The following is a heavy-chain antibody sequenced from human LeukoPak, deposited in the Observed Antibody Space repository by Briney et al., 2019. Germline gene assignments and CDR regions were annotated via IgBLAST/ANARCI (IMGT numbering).Heavy chain of an antibody. CDR3: ARDTDSSGYY. Sequence: GASVKVSCKASGYTLTGYYMHWVRQAPGQGLEWVGWINPNSGGTNYAQKFQGRVTMTRDTSTSTVYMELSSLRSEDTAVYYCARDTDSSGYYWGQGTLVTVSS. D-gene: IGHD3-22*01. J-gene: IGHJ4*02. V-gene: IGHV1-2*02. CDR2: INPNSGGT. CDR1: GYTLTGYY.